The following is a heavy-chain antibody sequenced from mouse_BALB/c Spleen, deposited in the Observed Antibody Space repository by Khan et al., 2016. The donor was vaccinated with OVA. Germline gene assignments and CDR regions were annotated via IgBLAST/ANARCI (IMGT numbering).Heavy chain of an antibody. CDR3: ARHNYGPFAY. Sequence: EVELVESGGGLVKPGGSLKLSCAASGFTFSTFAMSWVRQTPEKRLEWVASINSDGTYTYYPDSVNGRFTISRDNAKNTLYLQMSSLRSEDTAMYYCARHNYGPFAYWGQGTLVTVS. CDR2: INSDGTYT. D-gene: IGHD1-1*01. V-gene: IGHV5-9-3*01. J-gene: IGHJ3*01. CDR1: GFTFSTFA.